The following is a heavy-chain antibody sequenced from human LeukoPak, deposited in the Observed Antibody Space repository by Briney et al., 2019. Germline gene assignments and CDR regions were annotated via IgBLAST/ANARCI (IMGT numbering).Heavy chain of an antibody. CDR1: GFTFDDYA. D-gene: IGHD6-13*01. V-gene: IGHV3-9*01. Sequence: GGSLRLSCAASGFTFDDYAMHWVRQAPGKGLEWVSGISWNSGSIGYADSVKGRFTISRDNSENTLYLQMNSLRAEDTAVYYCARPTADTYYYYGMDVWGQGTTVTVSS. CDR3: ARPTADTYYYYGMDV. CDR2: ISWNSGSI. J-gene: IGHJ6*02.